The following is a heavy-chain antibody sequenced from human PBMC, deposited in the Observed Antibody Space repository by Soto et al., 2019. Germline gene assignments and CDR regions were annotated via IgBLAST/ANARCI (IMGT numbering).Heavy chain of an antibody. D-gene: IGHD3-16*01. CDR2: ISAYNGNT. Sequence: SVKVSCKASGYTFTSYGISWVRQAPGQGLEWMGWISAYNGNTNYAQKPQGRVTMTTDTSTSTAYMELRSLRSDDTAVYYCARVGMSIITNSYYYGMEVWGQVTTVTVS. CDR3: ARVGMSIITNSYYYGMEV. V-gene: IGHV1-18*04. CDR1: GYTFTSYG. J-gene: IGHJ6*02.